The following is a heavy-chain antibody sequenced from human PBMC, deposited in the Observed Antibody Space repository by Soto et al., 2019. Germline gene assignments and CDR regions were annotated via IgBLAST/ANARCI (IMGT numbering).Heavy chain of an antibody. Sequence: GGSLRLSCAASGFTFSSYTMSWVRQAPGKGLEWVSGLSTSDTTYYADSVKGRFTISRYNSKNMVYLQMNSLRAEDTAVYYCAKDRAGFSSGYQHDSFDMWGQGTTVTVSS. CDR1: GFTFSSYT. D-gene: IGHD3-22*01. J-gene: IGHJ3*02. CDR3: AKDRAGFSSGYQHDSFDM. CDR2: LSTSDTT. V-gene: IGHV3-23*01.